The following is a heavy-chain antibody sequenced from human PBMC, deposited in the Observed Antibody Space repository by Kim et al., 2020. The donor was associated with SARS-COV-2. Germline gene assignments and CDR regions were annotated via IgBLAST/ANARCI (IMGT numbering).Heavy chain of an antibody. J-gene: IGHJ5*01. D-gene: IGHD3-16*01. CDR2: IRFDGGAI. Sequence: GGSLRLSCAASGFTFRSSVMNWVRQAPGKGLQWISYIRFDGGAIFYADSVKGRFTISRDNAKNSLYLEMKSLRDEDTAVYYCARGGGDDWLDSWGQGTLVTVSS. CDR1: GFTFRSSV. V-gene: IGHV3-48*02. CDR3: ARGGGDDWLDS.